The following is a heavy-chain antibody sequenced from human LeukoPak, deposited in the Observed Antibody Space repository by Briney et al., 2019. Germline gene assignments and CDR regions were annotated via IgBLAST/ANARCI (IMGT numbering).Heavy chain of an antibody. J-gene: IGHJ6*02. Sequence: GGSLRLSCAASGFTFSSYWMSWVRQAPGKGLEWVANIKQDGSEKYYVDSVKGRFTISRDNAKNSLYLQMNSLRAEDTAVYYCARDSAFGGNSDYYGMDVWGQGTTVTVSS. V-gene: IGHV3-7*01. D-gene: IGHD4-23*01. CDR2: IKQDGSEK. CDR3: ARDSAFGGNSDYYGMDV. CDR1: GFTFSSYW.